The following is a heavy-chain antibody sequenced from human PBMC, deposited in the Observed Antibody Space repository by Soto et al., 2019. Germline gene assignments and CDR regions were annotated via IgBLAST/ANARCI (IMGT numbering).Heavy chain of an antibody. CDR1: GGSISSYY. J-gene: IGHJ5*02. V-gene: IGHV4-4*07. CDR2: IYNSGYS. CDR3: ARGGPGIWFDP. Sequence: SETLSLTCSVSGGSISSYYWNWIRQPAGKGLEWIGHIYNSGYSISNPSLNSRVTMSVDTSENQFSLNLRSVTAADTAVYYCARGGPGIWFDPWGQGTLVTVSS. D-gene: IGHD1-26*01.